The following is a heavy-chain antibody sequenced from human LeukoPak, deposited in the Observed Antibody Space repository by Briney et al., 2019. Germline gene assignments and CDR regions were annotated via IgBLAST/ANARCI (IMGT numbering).Heavy chain of an antibody. J-gene: IGHJ4*02. V-gene: IGHV3-30-3*01. CDR2: ISYDGSSK. CDR1: GFTFSNYA. CDR3: ARTVGNRPDC. D-gene: IGHD1-26*01. Sequence: GGPLRLSCAASGFTFSNYAILWVRQASGKGLEWVAVISYDGSSKNFADSVKGRFTISRDNSKNLVYLQMNSLTAEDTAVYYCARTVGNRPDCWGQGTLVTVSS.